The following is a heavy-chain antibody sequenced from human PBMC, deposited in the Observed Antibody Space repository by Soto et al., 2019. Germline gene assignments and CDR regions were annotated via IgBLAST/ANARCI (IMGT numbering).Heavy chain of an antibody. Sequence: GGALRLSCAASGLTFISAWMNWVLQAPGKGLEWVGRIKSKADGGTIDYAAPVKGRFTISRDDSKNTLYLQMHSLKTEDTAVYYCTTDLDYYDIVTGQYDCWGQGT. D-gene: IGHD3-9*01. CDR3: TTDLDYYDIVTGQYDC. CDR1: GLTFISAW. J-gene: IGHJ4*02. CDR2: IKSKADGGTI. V-gene: IGHV3-15*07.